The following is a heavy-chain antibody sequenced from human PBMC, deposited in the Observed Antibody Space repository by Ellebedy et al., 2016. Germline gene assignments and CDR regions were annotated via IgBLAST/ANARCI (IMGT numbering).Heavy chain of an antibody. V-gene: IGHV1-46*01. CDR1: GYTFTSYY. CDR3: ARDLGCSSTSCSYYYYMDV. D-gene: IGHD2-2*01. J-gene: IGHJ6*03. CDR2: INPSGGST. Sequence: ASVKVSCXASGYTFTSYYMHWVRQAPGQGLEWMGIINPSGGSTSYAQKFQGRVTMTRDTSTSTVYMELSRLRSDDTAVYYCARDLGCSSTSCSYYYYMDVWGKGTTVTVSS.